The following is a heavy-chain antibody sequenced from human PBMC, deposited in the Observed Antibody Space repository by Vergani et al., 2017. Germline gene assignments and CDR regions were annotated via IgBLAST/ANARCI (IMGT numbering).Heavy chain of an antibody. CDR3: ARGALWIRQGFHY. V-gene: IGHV4-34*01. D-gene: IGHD1-1*01. Sequence: QVQLHQWGAGLLKPSETLSLTCDVSGGSFNGFYWTWIRQSPGKGLEWIGEINHSGSTNYNPSLKSRVTLSIDTSKKQFSLKLNSVTAADTAVYYCARGALWIRQGFHYWGQGTLVTVSS. CDR1: GGSFNGFY. CDR2: INHSGST. J-gene: IGHJ4*02.